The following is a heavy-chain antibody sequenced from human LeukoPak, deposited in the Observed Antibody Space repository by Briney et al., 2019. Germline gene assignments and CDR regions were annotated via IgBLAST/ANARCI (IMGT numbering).Heavy chain of an antibody. D-gene: IGHD1-26*01. J-gene: IGHJ3*02. CDR1: GYTFTGYY. CDR2: INPNSGGT. Sequence: ASVKVSCKASGYTFTGYYMHWVRQAPGQGLEWMGWINPNSGGTNYAQKFQGRVTMTRDTSISTAYMELSRLRSDDTAVYYRARESLVGASGAFDIWGQGTMVTVSS. CDR3: ARESLVGASGAFDI. V-gene: IGHV1-2*02.